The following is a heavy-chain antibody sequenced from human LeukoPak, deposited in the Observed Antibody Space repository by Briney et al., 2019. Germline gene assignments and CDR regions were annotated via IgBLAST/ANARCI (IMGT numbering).Heavy chain of an antibody. CDR2: IYYSGST. D-gene: IGHD3-10*01. Sequence: SETLSLTCTVSGGSISSSSYYWGWIRQPPGKGLEWIGSIYYSGSTYYNPSLKSRVTISVDTSKNQFSLKLSSVTAADTAVYYCARLSSDWFDPWGQGTLVTVSS. V-gene: IGHV4-39*01. CDR3: ARLSSDWFDP. CDR1: GGSISSSSYY. J-gene: IGHJ5*02.